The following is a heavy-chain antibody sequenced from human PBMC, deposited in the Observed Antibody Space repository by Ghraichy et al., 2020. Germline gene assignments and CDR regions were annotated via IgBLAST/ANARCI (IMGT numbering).Heavy chain of an antibody. CDR1: GFIFSDYW. J-gene: IGHJ4*02. V-gene: IGHV3-7*01. CDR2: INQDGSEK. Sequence: GGSLRLSCAASGFIFSDYWMNWVRQAPGKGLEWVANINQDGSEKYYVDSVKGRFTISRDNAKNSLYLQMNSLRAEDTAVYFCARGEYSSSYFRGWGQGSLVTVSS. D-gene: IGHD6-13*01. CDR3: ARGEYSSSYFRG.